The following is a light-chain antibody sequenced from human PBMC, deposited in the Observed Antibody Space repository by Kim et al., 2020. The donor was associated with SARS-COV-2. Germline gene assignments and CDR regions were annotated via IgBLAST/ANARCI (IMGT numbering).Light chain of an antibody. CDR3: QVWDSSSDPPV. V-gene: IGLV3-21*04. CDR2: YDS. Sequence: SYELTQPPSVPVAPGKTARITCGGNNIGSKSVHRYQQKPGQAPVLVIYYDSDRPSGIPERFSGSNSGNTATLTISRVEARDEADSYCQVWDSSSDPPVFGGGTKLTVL. CDR1: NIGSKS. J-gene: IGLJ3*02.